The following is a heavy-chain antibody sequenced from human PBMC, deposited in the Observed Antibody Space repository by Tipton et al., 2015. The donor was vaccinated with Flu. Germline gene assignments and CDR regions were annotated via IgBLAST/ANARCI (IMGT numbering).Heavy chain of an antibody. CDR3: AKLGGDASFDI. CDR2: IGNSGAGT. Sequence: SLRLSCAASGFTFSSYPVAWVRQAPGKGLEWVSGIGNSGAGTYYSADSVKGRFTISRDNSRNMLYLEMNSLRAEDTAVYFCAKLGGDASFDIWGQGTVVPVSS. D-gene: IGHD3-16*01. V-gene: IGHV3-23*01. CDR1: GFTFSSYP. J-gene: IGHJ3*02.